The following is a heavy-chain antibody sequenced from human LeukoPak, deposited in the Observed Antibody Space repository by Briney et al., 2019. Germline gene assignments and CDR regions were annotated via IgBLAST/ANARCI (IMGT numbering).Heavy chain of an antibody. Sequence: PSETLSLTCAVYGGSFSGYYWSWIRQPPGKGLEWIGEINHSGSTNYNPSLKSRVTISVDTSKNQFSLKLSSVTAADTAVYYCAKEGYSRGYYSYYMDVWGKGTTVTVSS. CDR1: GGSFSGYY. D-gene: IGHD6-13*01. CDR3: AKEGYSRGYYSYYMDV. V-gene: IGHV4-34*01. CDR2: INHSGST. J-gene: IGHJ6*03.